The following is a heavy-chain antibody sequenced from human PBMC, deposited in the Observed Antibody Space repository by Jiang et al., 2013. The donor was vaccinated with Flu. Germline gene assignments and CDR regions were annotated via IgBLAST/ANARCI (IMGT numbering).Heavy chain of an antibody. J-gene: IGHJ4*02. CDR3: VKDLHWLTFDS. D-gene: IGHD4/OR15-4a*01. CDR1: GFTFSNYW. V-gene: IGHV3-7*01. CDR2: IKEDGSEK. Sequence: RLSCAASGFTFSNYWMSWVRQAPGKGLEWVANIKEDGSEKYYVDSVKGRFTISRDNSKHTLYLQMNSLRAEDTAMYYCVKDLHWLTFDSWGQGTL.